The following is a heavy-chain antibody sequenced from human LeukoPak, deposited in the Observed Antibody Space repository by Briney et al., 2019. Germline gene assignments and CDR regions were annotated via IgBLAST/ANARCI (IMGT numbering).Heavy chain of an antibody. D-gene: IGHD3-10*01. CDR2: ISGSDGST. Sequence: GGSPRLSCAASGFTFSTYAMTWVRQAPGKGLEWVSAISGSDGSTFYADSVKSRFTISRDNSKNTLYLQMNSLRADDTAVYYCAKAPSSGIYIGGDYWGQGTLVTVSS. V-gene: IGHV3-23*01. CDR3: AKAPSSGIYIGGDY. J-gene: IGHJ4*02. CDR1: GFTFSTYA.